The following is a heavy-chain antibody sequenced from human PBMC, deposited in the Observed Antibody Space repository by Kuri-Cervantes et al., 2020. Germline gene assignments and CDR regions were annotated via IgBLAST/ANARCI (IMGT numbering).Heavy chain of an antibody. V-gene: IGHV3-43D*04. Sequence: GESLKISCAASGFTFDDYAMHWVRQAPGKGLEWVSLISWDGGSTYYADSVKGRFTISRDNSKNTLYLLMNSLRADDTAVYFCAKVPLAYCGGDCYSTWGQGTLVTVSS. D-gene: IGHD2-21*02. CDR3: AKVPLAYCGGDCYST. CDR1: GFTFDDYA. CDR2: ISWDGGST. J-gene: IGHJ4*02.